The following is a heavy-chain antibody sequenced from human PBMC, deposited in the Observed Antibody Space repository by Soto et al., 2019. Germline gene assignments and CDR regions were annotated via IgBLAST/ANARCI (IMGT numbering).Heavy chain of an antibody. J-gene: IGHJ4*02. CDR3: ARGSAVASKWRGIDY. CDR2: IWCDGSNK. V-gene: IGHV3-33*01. D-gene: IGHD6-19*01. CDR1: GFTFSSYG. Sequence: GGSLRLSCAASGFTFSSYGMHWARQAPGKGLEWVAVIWCDGSNKYYADSVKGRFTISRDNSKNTLYLQMNSLRAEDTAVYYCARGSAVASKWRGIDYWGQGTLVTVSS.